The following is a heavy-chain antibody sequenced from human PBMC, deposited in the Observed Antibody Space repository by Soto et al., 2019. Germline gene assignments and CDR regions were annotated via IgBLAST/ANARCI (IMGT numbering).Heavy chain of an antibody. V-gene: IGHV4-39*07. CDR1: GGSISSSSYY. CDR2: IYYSGST. CDR3: ARAGTTMVRGVISGWFDP. J-gene: IGHJ5*02. D-gene: IGHD3-10*01. Sequence: PSETLSLTCTVSGGSISSSSYYWGWIRQPPGKGLEWIGSIYYSGSTYYNPSLKSRVTISVDTSKNQFSLKLSSVTAADTAVYYCARAGTTMVRGVISGWFDPWGQGTLVTVS.